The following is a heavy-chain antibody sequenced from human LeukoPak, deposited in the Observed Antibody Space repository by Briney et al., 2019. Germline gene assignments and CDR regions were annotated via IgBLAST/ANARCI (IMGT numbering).Heavy chain of an antibody. CDR1: GGSISSSSYY. CDR3: ASYSGSYAYYGY. D-gene: IGHD1-26*01. Sequence: SETLSLTCTVPGGSISSSSYYWGWIRQPPGKGLEWIGSIYYSGSTYYNPSLKSRVTISVDTSKNQFSLKLSSVTAADTAVYYCASYSGSYAYYGYWGQGTLVTVSS. V-gene: IGHV4-39*07. J-gene: IGHJ4*02. CDR2: IYYSGST.